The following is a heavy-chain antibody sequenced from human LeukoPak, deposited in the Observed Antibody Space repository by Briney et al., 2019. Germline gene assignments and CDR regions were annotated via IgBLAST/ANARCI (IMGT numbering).Heavy chain of an antibody. D-gene: IGHD3/OR15-3a*01. CDR2: IYYSGST. Sequence: SETLSLTCTVSGGSISTHSWTWIRQPPGKGLEWIGYIYYSGSTSYNPSLKSRVTISVDMSKNQFSLKLNSVTAADTAVYFWARDTRTGWFFDLWGRGTLVAVSS. CDR3: ARDTRTGWFFDL. V-gene: IGHV4-59*11. CDR1: GGSISTHS. J-gene: IGHJ2*01.